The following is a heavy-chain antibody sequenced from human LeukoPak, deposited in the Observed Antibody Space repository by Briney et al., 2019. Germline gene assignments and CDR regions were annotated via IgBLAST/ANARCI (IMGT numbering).Heavy chain of an antibody. Sequence: GGSLRLSCAASGFTFSSYSMNWVRQAPGKGLEWVSFISSTGTFIYYADSVKGRFTISRDNAKNSLYLQMNSLRAEDTAVYYCATDRGITMVRGVNSGGYWGQGTLVTVSS. CDR2: ISSTGTFI. CDR1: GFTFSSYS. D-gene: IGHD3-10*01. J-gene: IGHJ4*02. CDR3: ATDRGITMVRGVNSGGY. V-gene: IGHV3-21*01.